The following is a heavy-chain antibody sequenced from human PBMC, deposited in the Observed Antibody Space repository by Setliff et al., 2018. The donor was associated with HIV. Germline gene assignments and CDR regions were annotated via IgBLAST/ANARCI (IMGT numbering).Heavy chain of an antibody. V-gene: IGHV3-7*01. CDR2: IGQDGSEK. CDR3: ARKLRPGHGMDV. J-gene: IGHJ6*02. CDR1: RFDFNTYW. Sequence: PGGSLRLSCAASRFDFNTYWRCWVRQAPGKGLEWVANIGQDGSEKNYVDSVKGRFSISRDNAENSLYLQMSSLRAEDTAVYYCARKLRPGHGMDVWGQGTTVTVSS. D-gene: IGHD3-10*01.